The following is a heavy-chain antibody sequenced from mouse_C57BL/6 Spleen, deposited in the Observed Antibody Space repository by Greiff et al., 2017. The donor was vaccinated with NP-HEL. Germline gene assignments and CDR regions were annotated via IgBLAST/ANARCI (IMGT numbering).Heavy chain of an antibody. CDR2: INPNNGGT. J-gene: IGHJ2*01. D-gene: IGHD3-2*01. Sequence: VHVKQSGPELVKPGASVKIPCKASGYTFTDYNMDWVKQSHGKSLEWIGDINPNNGGTIYNQKFKGKATLTVDKSSSTAYMELRSLTSEDTAVYYCAREGDSSSYFDYWGQGTTLTVSS. CDR3: AREGDSSSYFDY. CDR1: GYTFTDYN. V-gene: IGHV1-18*01.